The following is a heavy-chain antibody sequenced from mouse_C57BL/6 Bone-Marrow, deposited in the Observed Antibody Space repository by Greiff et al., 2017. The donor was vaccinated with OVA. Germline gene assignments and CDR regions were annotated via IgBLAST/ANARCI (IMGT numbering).Heavy chain of an antibody. CDR2: ISSGSSTI. V-gene: IGHV5-17*01. CDR3: ARPYYGSSDGDY. J-gene: IGHJ2*01. CDR1: GFTFSDYG. Sequence: EVKLMESGGGLVKPGGSLKLSCAASGFTFSDYGMHWVRQAPEKGLEWVAYISSGSSTIYYADTVKGRFTISRDNAKNTLFLQMTSLRSEDTAMYYCARPYYGSSDGDYWGQGTTLTVSS. D-gene: IGHD1-1*01.